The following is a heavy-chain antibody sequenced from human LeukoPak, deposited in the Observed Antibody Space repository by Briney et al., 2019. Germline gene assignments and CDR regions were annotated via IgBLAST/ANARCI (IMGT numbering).Heavy chain of an antibody. J-gene: IGHJ5*02. D-gene: IGHD4-23*01. V-gene: IGHV4-38-2*02. CDR1: GDSISSGYY. CDR3: ARESAVVTPDS. CDR2: VYHSGST. Sequence: PSETLSLTCTVSGDSISSGYYWGWIRQPPGKGLEWIGSVYHSGSTYYNPSLKSRVTISVDTSKNQFSLKLSSVTAADTAVYYCARESAVVTPDSWGQGTLVTVSS.